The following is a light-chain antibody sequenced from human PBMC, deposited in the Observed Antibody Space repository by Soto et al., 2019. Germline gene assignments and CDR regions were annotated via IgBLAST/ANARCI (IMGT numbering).Light chain of an antibody. V-gene: IGKV1-5*03. J-gene: IGKJ1*01. Sequence: TQSPSTVSASVGDRVTITCRASQNINTWLAWYQQKPGKAPKLLILKASSLESGVPSRFSGSGSGTEFTLAITSLQPDDLATYYCQQYYNYSWAFGQGTKVDIK. CDR2: KAS. CDR3: QQYYNYSWA. CDR1: QNINTW.